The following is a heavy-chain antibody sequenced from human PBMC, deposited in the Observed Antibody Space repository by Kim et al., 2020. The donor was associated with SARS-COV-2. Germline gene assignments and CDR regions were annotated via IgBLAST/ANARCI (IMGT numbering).Heavy chain of an antibody. D-gene: IGHD4-4*01. Sequence: GGSLRLSCAASGFTFSSYAMSWVRQAPGQGLEWVSSITGSGSSTYYADSVKGRFTISKDTSKNTLHLQMNSLRAEDTAVYYCAKGYSNTCYDWGQGTLVTVCS. CDR3: AKGYSNTCYD. CDR1: GFTFSSYA. J-gene: IGHJ4*02. V-gene: IGHV3-23*01. CDR2: ITGSGSST.